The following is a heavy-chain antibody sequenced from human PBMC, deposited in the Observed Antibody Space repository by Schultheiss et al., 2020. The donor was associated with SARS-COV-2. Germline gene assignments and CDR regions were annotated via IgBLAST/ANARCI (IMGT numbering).Heavy chain of an antibody. CDR1: GFTFSSYA. CDR2: IYSGGST. CDR3: AIVDTAMDAFDP. J-gene: IGHJ5*02. D-gene: IGHD5-18*01. Sequence: GGSLRLSCAASGFTFSSYAMSWVRQAPGKGLEWVSVIYSGGSTYYADSVKGRFTISRDNSKNTLYLQMNSLRAEDTAVYYCAIVDTAMDAFDPWGQGTLVTVSS. V-gene: IGHV3-66*01.